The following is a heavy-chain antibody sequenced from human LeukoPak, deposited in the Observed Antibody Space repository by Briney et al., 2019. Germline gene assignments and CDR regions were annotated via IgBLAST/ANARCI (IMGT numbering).Heavy chain of an antibody. D-gene: IGHD3-3*01. CDR3: AKVTYYDFWSGYYSGTYYFDY. J-gene: IGHJ4*02. V-gene: IGHV3-48*01. CDR2: ISSSSSTM. CDR1: GFTFSSYS. Sequence: GGSLRLSCAASGFTFSSYSMNWVRQAPGKGLEWVSYISSSSSTMYYADSVKGRFTISRDNSKNTLYLQMNSLRAEYTAVYYCAKVTYYDFWSGYYSGTYYFDYWSQGTLVTVSS.